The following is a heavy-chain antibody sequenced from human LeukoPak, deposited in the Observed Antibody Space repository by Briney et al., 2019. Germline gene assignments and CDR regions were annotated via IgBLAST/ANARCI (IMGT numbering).Heavy chain of an antibody. J-gene: IGHJ4*02. CDR3: ARDRGTYYDFWSGYHY. Sequence: ASVTVSCKASGYTFTGYYMHWVRQAPGQGLEWMGWISAYNGNTNHAQNFQGRVTVTTETSTSTAYMELRSLRSDDTAVYYCARDRGTYYDFWSGYHYWGQGTLVTVSS. CDR1: GYTFTGYY. V-gene: IGHV1-18*04. D-gene: IGHD3-3*01. CDR2: ISAYNGNT.